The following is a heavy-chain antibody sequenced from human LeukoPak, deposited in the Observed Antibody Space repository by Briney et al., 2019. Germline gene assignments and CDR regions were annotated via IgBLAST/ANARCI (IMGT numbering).Heavy chain of an antibody. D-gene: IGHD5-24*01. J-gene: IGHJ4*02. CDR1: GYTCTGYY. V-gene: IGHV1-2*06. Sequence: ASVKVSCKASGYTCTGYYMHWVRQAPGQGLEWMGRINPNSGGTNYAQKFQGRVTMTRDTSISTAYMELSRLRSDDTAVYYCARKGLATSVPFDYWGQGTLVTVSS. CDR2: INPNSGGT. CDR3: ARKGLATSVPFDY.